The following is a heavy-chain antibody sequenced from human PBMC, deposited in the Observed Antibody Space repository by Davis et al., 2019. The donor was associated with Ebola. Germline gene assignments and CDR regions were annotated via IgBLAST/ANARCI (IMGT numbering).Heavy chain of an antibody. J-gene: IGHJ6*04. CDR3: ARDHSSGWLSGVDV. V-gene: IGHV3-48*04. CDR2: ISSSSLTT. Sequence: GESLKISCAASGFTFSSFGMHWVRKAPGKGLEWLSYISSSSLTTYSADSVKGRFTIPRDNAKNTVYLQMNSLRAEDTAVYYCARDHSSGWLSGVDVWGKGTTVTVSS. D-gene: IGHD6-19*01. CDR1: GFTFSSFG.